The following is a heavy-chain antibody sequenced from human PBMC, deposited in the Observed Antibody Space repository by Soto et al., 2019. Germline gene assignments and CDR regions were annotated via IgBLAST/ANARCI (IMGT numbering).Heavy chain of an antibody. CDR2: INHSGST. J-gene: IGHJ4*02. Sequence: SETLSLTCAVYGGSFSGYYWSWIRQPPGKGLEWIGEINHSGSTNYNPSLKSRVNISVDTSKNQFSLKLSSVTAADTAVYYCARGRGCDFWSGYYTGHPTLDYWGQGTLVTVSS. CDR3: ARGRGCDFWSGYYTGHPTLDY. D-gene: IGHD3-3*01. V-gene: IGHV4-34*01. CDR1: GGSFSGYY.